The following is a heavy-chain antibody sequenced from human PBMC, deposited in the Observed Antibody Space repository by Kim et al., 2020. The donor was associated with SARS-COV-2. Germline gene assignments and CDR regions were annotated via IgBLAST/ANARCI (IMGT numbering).Heavy chain of an antibody. Sequence: TIYAKNFQGRVTMTEDTSTDTAYMELSSLRSEDTAVYYCAIVVDNWFDPWGQGTLVTVSS. J-gene: IGHJ5*02. V-gene: IGHV1-24*01. D-gene: IGHD2-15*01. CDR2: T. CDR3: AIVVDNWFDP.